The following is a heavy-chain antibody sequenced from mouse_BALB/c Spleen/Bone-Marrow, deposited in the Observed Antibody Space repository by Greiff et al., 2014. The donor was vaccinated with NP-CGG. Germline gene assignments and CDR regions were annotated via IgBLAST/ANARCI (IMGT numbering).Heavy chain of an antibody. Sequence: EVMLVESGGGLVQPGGSRKLSCAASGITFSSFGMHWVRQAPEKGLEWVAYISSGSSTIYYADTVKGRFTTSRDNPKNTLFLQMTSLRSEDTAMYYCARDYGYAMDYWGQGTSVTVSS. CDR1: GITFSSFG. D-gene: IGHD1-1*01. CDR2: ISSGSSTI. V-gene: IGHV5-17*02. J-gene: IGHJ4*01. CDR3: ARDYGYAMDY.